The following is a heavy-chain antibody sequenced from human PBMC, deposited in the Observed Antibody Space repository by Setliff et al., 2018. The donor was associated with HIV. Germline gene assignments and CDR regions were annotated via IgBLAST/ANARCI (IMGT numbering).Heavy chain of an antibody. CDR2: TGNKASSDTT. CDR1: GFTFRDHY. J-gene: IGHJ4*02. CDR3: TRSKWGSGFDY. Sequence: GGSLRLSCAASGFTFRDHYMGWVRQAPGKGLEWVGRTGNKASSDTTQYAASVKGRFTISRDDSKNSVFLQMNSLKTEDTAMYYCTRSKWGSGFDYWGQGTLVTVSS. V-gene: IGHV3-72*01. D-gene: IGHD1-26*01.